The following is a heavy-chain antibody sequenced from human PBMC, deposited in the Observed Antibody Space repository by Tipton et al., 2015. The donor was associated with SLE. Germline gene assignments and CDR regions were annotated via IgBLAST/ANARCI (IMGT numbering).Heavy chain of an antibody. CDR2: IYYSGST. V-gene: IGHV4-39*01. D-gene: IGHD1-26*01. Sequence: TLSLTCTVSGGSISSSSYYWGWIRQPPGKGLEWIGSIYYSGSTYYNPSLKSRVTISVDTSKNQFSLKLSSVTAADTAVYYCARHRAWGVYRNYLDYWGQGTLVTVSS. CDR3: ARHRAWGVYRNYLDY. CDR1: GGSISSSSYY. J-gene: IGHJ4*02.